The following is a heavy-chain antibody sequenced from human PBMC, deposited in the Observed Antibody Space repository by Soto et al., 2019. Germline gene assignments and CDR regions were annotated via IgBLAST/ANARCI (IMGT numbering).Heavy chain of an antibody. CDR2: ISGSGGST. CDR1: GFTFSDYY. CDR3: AKDTHSGSYKY. D-gene: IGHD1-26*01. J-gene: IGHJ4*02. V-gene: IGHV3-23*04. Sequence: VQLVESGGGLVKPGGSLRLSCAASGFTFSDYYMSWIRQAPGKGLEWVSAISGSGGSTYYADSVKGRFTISRDNSKNTLYLQMNSLRAEDTAVYYCAKDTHSGSYKYWGQGTLVTVSS.